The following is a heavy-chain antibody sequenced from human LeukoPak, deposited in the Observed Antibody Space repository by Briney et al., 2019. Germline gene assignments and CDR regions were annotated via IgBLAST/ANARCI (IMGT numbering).Heavy chain of an antibody. Sequence: ASVKVSCKVSGYTLTELSMHWVRQAPGKGLGWMGGFDPEDGETIYAQKFQGRVTMTEDTSTDTAYMELSSLRSEDTAVYYCATQYRYSTVPYFDYWGQGTLVTVSS. V-gene: IGHV1-24*01. CDR2: FDPEDGET. CDR1: GYTLTELS. CDR3: ATQYRYSTVPYFDY. D-gene: IGHD6-13*01. J-gene: IGHJ4*02.